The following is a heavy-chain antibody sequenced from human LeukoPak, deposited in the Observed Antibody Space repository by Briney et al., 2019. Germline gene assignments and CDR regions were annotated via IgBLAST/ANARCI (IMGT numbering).Heavy chain of an antibody. CDR2: INPDGSTI. V-gene: IGHV3-74*01. Sequence: PGGSLRLSCAASGFTFSNYWVHWVRQAQGQGLVWVSRINPDGSTINYADSVKGRFTISRDNAKNTLYLQMNSLRAEDTAVYYCATAGNYRFDYWGQGTLVTVSS. D-gene: IGHD1-7*01. J-gene: IGHJ4*02. CDR1: GFTFSNYW. CDR3: ATAGNYRFDY.